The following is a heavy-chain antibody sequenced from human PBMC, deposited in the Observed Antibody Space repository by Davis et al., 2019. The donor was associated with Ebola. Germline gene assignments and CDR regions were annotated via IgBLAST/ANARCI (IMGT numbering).Heavy chain of an antibody. CDR1: GFTFSSYG. Sequence: GESLKISCAASGFTFSSYGMHWVRQAPGKGLEWVAVIWYDGSNKYYADSVKGRFTISRDNSKNTLYLQMNSLRAEDTAVYYCARVICSGGSCYAYYGMDVWGQGTTVTVSS. D-gene: IGHD2-15*01. V-gene: IGHV3-33*08. J-gene: IGHJ6*02. CDR3: ARVICSGGSCYAYYGMDV. CDR2: IWYDGSNK.